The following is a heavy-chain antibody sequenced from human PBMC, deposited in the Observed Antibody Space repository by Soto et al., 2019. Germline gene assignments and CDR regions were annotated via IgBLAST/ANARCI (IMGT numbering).Heavy chain of an antibody. CDR2: INAGNGNT. CDR3: QITVAASEFDY. V-gene: IGHV1-3*01. CDR1: GYTFTSYA. J-gene: IGHJ4*02. D-gene: IGHD6-19*01. Sequence: ASVKVSCKASGYTFTSYAMHWLRQAPGQRLEWMGWINAGNGNTKYSQKSQGRVTITRDTSASTAYMELSSLRSEDTAVYFCQITVAASEFDYWGQGTLVTVSS.